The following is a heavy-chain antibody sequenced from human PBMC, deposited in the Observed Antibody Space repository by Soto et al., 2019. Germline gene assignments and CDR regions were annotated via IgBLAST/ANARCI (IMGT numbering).Heavy chain of an antibody. V-gene: IGHV3-30-3*01. CDR1: GFTFSSYA. J-gene: IGHJ4*02. D-gene: IGHD3-22*01. Sequence: VGSLRLSCAASGFTFSSYAMHWVRQAPGKGLEWVAVISYDGSNKYYADSAKGRFTISRDNSKNTLYLQMNSLRAEDTAVYYCAREYYYDSSGYYPIDYWGQGTLVTVSS. CDR2: ISYDGSNK. CDR3: AREYYYDSSGYYPIDY.